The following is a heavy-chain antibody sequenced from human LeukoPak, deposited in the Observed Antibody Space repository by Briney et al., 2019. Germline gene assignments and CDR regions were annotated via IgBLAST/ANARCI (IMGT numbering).Heavy chain of an antibody. CDR1: GFSVSGKF. V-gene: IGHV4-39*01. CDR2: IYYSGST. D-gene: IGHD3/OR15-3a*01. Sequence: GSLRLSCAASGFSVSGKFMSWIRQPPGKGLEWIGSIYYSGSTYYNPSLKSRVTISVDTSKNQFSLKLRSVTAADTAVYYCARHFGTWGQGTLVTVSS. J-gene: IGHJ4*02. CDR3: ARHFGT.